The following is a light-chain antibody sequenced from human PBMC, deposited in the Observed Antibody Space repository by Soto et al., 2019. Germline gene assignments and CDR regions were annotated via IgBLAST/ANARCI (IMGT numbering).Light chain of an antibody. CDR3: QQSYSTPRT. Sequence: DIQMTQSPSSLSASVGDRVTITCRASQSISNYLNWYQQKPGKAPKLLMYAASSLQSGVPSRFSGSGSGTDFTLTISSLQTEDFATYYCQQSYSTPRTFGQGTKVDIK. J-gene: IGKJ1*01. CDR2: AAS. V-gene: IGKV1-39*01. CDR1: QSISNY.